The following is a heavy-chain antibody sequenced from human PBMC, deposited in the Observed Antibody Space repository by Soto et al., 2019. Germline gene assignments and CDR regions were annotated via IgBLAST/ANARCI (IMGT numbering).Heavy chain of an antibody. CDR1: GGTFSNYA. CDR3: ARVSSSWYKDYFDY. D-gene: IGHD6-13*01. J-gene: IGHJ4*02. CDR2: IIPIFGTT. Sequence: QVQLVQSGAEVKKPGSSVKVSCKASGGTFSNYAISWVRQAPGQGLEWMGGIIPIFGTTNYAQRFQGSVTITAEESTSTAYMELSSLRSEDTAVYYCARVSSSWYKDYFDYWGQGTLVTVSS. V-gene: IGHV1-69*12.